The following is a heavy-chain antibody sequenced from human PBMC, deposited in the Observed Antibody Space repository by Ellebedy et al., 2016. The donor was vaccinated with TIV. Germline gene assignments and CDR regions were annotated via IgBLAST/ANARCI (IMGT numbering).Heavy chain of an antibody. V-gene: IGHV3-15*01. D-gene: IGHD3-16*01. J-gene: IGHJ5*02. CDR1: GFTFSNTW. CDR2: IKSKTDGETT. CDR3: TTDIYFSAFWAWFHP. Sequence: GESLKISCAASGFTFSNTWMAWVRQAPGKGLEWVGRIKSKTDGETTDYAAPVKGRFFMSRDDSKNILYLQMHSLKTEYTAVYYCTTDIYFSAFWAWFHPWGQGTLVTVSS.